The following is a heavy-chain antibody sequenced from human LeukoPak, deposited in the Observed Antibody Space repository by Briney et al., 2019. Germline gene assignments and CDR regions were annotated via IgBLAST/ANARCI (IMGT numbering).Heavy chain of an antibody. V-gene: IGHV3-23*01. CDR3: ASPSRGYCSSPSCYPPPDY. D-gene: IGHD2-2*01. CDR2: ISGSGGST. CDR1: GFTFSSYA. Sequence: GGSLRLSCAASGFTFSSYAMSWVRQAPGKGLEWVSAISGSGGSTYYADSVKGRFTISRDNSKNPLYLQMDSLRAEDTAVYYCASPSRGYCSSPSCYPPPDYWGQGTLDTLSS. J-gene: IGHJ4*02.